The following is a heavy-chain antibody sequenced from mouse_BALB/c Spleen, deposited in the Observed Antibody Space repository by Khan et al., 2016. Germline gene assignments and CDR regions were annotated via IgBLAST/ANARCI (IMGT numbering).Heavy chain of an antibody. D-gene: IGHD1-2*01. J-gene: IGHJ2*01. CDR1: GYSITSGYG. CDR3: ARTARLKY. CDR2: ISYSGST. V-gene: IGHV3-2*02. Sequence: EVQLQESGPGLVKPSQSLSLTCTVTGYSITSGYGWNWIRQFPGNKLEWMGYISYSGSTNYNPYLKSRISITRDTSKNQFFLQLNSVTTEDTATXYSARTARLKYWGQGTTLTVSS.